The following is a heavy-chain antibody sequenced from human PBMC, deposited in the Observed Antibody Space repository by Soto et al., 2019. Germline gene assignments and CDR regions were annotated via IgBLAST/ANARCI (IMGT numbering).Heavy chain of an antibody. Sequence: QVQLVQSGAEVKKPGSSVKVSCKASGGTFSSYAISWVRQAPGQGLEWMGGIIPIFGTANYAQKFQGRVTITADASTSAAYLELSSLRSEDTAVYYCARDPPYDSSGYFAYWGQGTLVTLSS. J-gene: IGHJ4*02. CDR1: GGTFSSYA. CDR3: ARDPPYDSSGYFAY. D-gene: IGHD3-22*01. V-gene: IGHV1-69*12. CDR2: IIPIFGTA.